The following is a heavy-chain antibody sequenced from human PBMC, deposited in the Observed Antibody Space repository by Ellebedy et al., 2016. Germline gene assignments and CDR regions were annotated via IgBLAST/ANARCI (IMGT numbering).Heavy chain of an antibody. CDR2: LYSSGSA. CDR1: GFSVSTSY. V-gene: IGHV3-53*01. J-gene: IGHJ5*02. D-gene: IGHD3-3*01. CDR3: ARGRNYYDFWGAGDH. Sequence: GGSLRLSXAASGFSVSTSYMRWVRQAPGKGLEWVSVLYSSGSAYYSDSVKGRFTISRDDASNTLYLEMGSLRVDDTAVYYCARGRNYYDFWGAGDHWGQGTLVTVSS.